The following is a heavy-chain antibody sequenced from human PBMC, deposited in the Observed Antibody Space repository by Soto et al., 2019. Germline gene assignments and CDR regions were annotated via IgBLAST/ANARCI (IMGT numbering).Heavy chain of an antibody. J-gene: IGHJ4*02. CDR1: GYTFTSYA. CDR3: ARESFRLGYCSGGSCTLGY. Sequence: ASVKISCKASGYTFTSYAMHWVRQAPGQRLEWMGWINAGNGNTKYSQKFQGRVTITRDTSASTAYMELSSLRSEDTAVYYCARESFRLGYCSGGSCTLGYRGQGPLVTLS. D-gene: IGHD2-15*01. V-gene: IGHV1-3*01. CDR2: INAGNGNT.